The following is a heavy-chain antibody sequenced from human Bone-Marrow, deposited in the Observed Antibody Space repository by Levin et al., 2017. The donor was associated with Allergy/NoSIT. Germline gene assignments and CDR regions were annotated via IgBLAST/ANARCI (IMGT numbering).Heavy chain of an antibody. V-gene: IGHV3-30*18. CDR2: ISFDGNDE. CDR3: AKDIGVGVTLVGMDV. CDR1: RLTFNSYA. J-gene: IGHJ6*02. Sequence: GESLKISCAGSRLTFNSYAMHWVRQVPGKGLEWVTLISFDGNDEYYADSVKGRFTVSRDNSNSTLYLQMNSLRAEDTALYYCAKDIGVGVTLVGMDVWGQGTTVTVSS. D-gene: IGHD1-26*01.